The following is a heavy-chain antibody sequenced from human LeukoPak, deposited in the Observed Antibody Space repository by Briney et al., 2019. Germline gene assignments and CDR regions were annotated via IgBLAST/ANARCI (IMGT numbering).Heavy chain of an antibody. CDR2: IYYSGIT. V-gene: IGHV4-39*01. Sequence: SETLSLTCTVSGGSISSSSFYWGLIRQPPGKGLELIGSIYYSGITHYNPSLKTRVTISVDTSKNHFSLKLTSVTAADTAVYYCARHVGTNWNDGLIDDLGQGTLVTVSS. J-gene: IGHJ4*02. D-gene: IGHD1-1*01. CDR3: ARHVGTNWNDGLIDD. CDR1: GGSISSSSFY.